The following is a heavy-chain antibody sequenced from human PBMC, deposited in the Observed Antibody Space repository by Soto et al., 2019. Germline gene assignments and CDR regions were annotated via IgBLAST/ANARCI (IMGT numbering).Heavy chain of an antibody. D-gene: IGHD5-12*01. V-gene: IGHV4-30-2*01. CDR3: ARAEGYSASFDY. Sequence: SETLSLTCAVSGGSISSGGYSWSWIRQPPGKGLEWIGYIYHSGSTYYNPSLKSRVTISVDRSKNQFSLKLSSVTAADTAVYYCARAEGYSASFDYWGQGTLVTVSS. CDR2: IYHSGST. CDR1: GGSISSGGYS. J-gene: IGHJ4*02.